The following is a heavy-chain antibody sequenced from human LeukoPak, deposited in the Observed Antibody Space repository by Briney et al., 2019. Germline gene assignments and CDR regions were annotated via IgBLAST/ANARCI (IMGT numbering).Heavy chain of an antibody. CDR3: ARYCSSTSCSYMDV. CDR1: GGSISSSTYY. J-gene: IGHJ6*03. CDR2: IYYSGST. D-gene: IGHD2-2*01. V-gene: IGHV4-30-4*08. Sequence: SETLSLTCTVSGGSISSSTYYWGWIRQSPGKGLEWIGYIYYSGSTYYNPSLKSRVTISVDTSKNQFSLKLSSVTAADTAVYYCARYCSSTSCSYMDVWGKGTTVTVSS.